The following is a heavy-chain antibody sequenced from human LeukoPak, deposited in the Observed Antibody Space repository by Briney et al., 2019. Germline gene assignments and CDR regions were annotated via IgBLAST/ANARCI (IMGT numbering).Heavy chain of an antibody. CDR2: INSDGSST. CDR1: GFTFSSYW. V-gene: IGHV3-74*01. J-gene: IGHJ4*02. D-gene: IGHD6-19*01. Sequence: PTGGSLRLSCAASGFTFSSYWMHWVRQAPGKGLVWVSRINSDGSSTSYADSVKGRFTISRDNAKNTLYLQMNSLRADDTAIYYCAREKYNSGWYGGGFDYWGQGTLVTVSS. CDR3: AREKYNSGWYGGGFDY.